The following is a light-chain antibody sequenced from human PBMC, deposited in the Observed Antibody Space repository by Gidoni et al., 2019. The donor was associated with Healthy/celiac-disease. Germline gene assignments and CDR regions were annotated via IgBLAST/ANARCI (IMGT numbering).Light chain of an antibody. Sequence: EIVMTRSPATLSVSPGERATLSCRASQSVSSNLAWYQQKPGQAPMLLIYGASTRATGIPALFSGSGSGTEFTLIISSLQSEDFAVYYCQQYNNWPLFGGGTKVEIK. CDR2: GAS. CDR1: QSVSSN. J-gene: IGKJ4*01. V-gene: IGKV3-15*01. CDR3: QQYNNWPL.